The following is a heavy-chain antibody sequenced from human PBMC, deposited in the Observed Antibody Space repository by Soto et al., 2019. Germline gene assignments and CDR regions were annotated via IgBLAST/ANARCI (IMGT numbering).Heavy chain of an antibody. CDR3: ASRRDSSSWLTVDY. CDR1: GYTFTGYY. V-gene: IGHV1-2*02. J-gene: IGHJ4*02. Sequence: ASVKVSCKASGYTFTGYYMHWVRQAPGQGLEWMGWINPNSGGTNYAQKFQGRVTMTRDTSISTAYMELSRLRSDDTAVYYCASRRDSSSWLTVDYWGQGTLVTVYS. CDR2: INPNSGGT. D-gene: IGHD6-13*01.